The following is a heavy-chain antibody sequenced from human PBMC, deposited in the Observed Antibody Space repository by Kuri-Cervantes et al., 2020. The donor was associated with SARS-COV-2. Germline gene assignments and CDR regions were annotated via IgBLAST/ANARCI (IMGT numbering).Heavy chain of an antibody. CDR1: GFTFSSYS. J-gene: IGHJ6*02. D-gene: IGHD2-2*01. V-gene: IGHV3-21*01. CDR3: ARGGYRSSTSCADYYYYGMDV. CDR2: ISSSSSYI. Sequence: GESLKISCAASGFTFSSYSMNWVRQAPGKGLEWVSSISSSSSYIYYADSVKGRFTISRDNAKNSLYLQMNSLRAEDTAVYYCARGGYRSSTSCADYYYYGMDVWGQGTTVTVSS.